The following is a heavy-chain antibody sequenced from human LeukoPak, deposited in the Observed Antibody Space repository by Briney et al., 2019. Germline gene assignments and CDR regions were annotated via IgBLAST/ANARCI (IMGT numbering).Heavy chain of an antibody. D-gene: IGHD6-19*01. CDR1: GYTFTGHY. Sequence: ASVKVSCKASGYTFTGHYMHWVRQAPGQGLEWLGWIRTYSGDTNFAQNLQGRVTMTTDISTSTVYMELRSLRSDDTAVYYCARVTTGWYGTFQYYGMDVWGQGTTVTVSS. CDR2: IRTYSGDT. J-gene: IGHJ6*02. V-gene: IGHV1-18*04. CDR3: ARVTTGWYGTFQYYGMDV.